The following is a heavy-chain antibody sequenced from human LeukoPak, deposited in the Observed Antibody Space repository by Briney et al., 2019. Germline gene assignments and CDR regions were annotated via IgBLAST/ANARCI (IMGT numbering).Heavy chain of an antibody. CDR2: INYSGST. V-gene: IGHV4-59*01. J-gene: IGHJ3*02. CDR3: ARGGRAYYYDSSGSNAFDI. CDR1: GGSISSYY. Sequence: PSETLSLTCTVSGGSISSYYWSWIRRPPGKGLGGIGYINYSGSTNYNPSLKSRVTISVDTSKNHFSLQLSSVTAADTAVYYCARGGRAYYYDSSGSNAFDIWGQGTMVTVSS. D-gene: IGHD3-22*01.